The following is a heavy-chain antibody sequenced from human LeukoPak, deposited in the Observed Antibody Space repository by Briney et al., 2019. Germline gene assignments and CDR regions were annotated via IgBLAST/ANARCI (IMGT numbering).Heavy chain of an antibody. CDR3: ARENSSGWSSDFDY. D-gene: IGHD6-19*01. V-gene: IGHV3-30-3*01. Sequence: GGSLRLSCAASGLTFSSYAMHWVRQAPGKGLEWVAVISYDGSNKYYADSVKGRFTISRDNSKNTLYLQMNSLRAEDTAVYYCARENSSGWSSDFDYWGQGTLVTVSS. CDR2: ISYDGSNK. J-gene: IGHJ4*02. CDR1: GLTFSSYA.